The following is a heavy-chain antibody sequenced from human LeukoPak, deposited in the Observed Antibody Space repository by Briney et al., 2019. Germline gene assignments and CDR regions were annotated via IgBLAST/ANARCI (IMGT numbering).Heavy chain of an antibody. CDR2: ISWNSGSI. CDR1: GFTFDDYA. V-gene: IGHV3-9*01. J-gene: IGHJ4*02. Sequence: GGSLRLSCAASGFTFDDYAMHWVRQAPGKGLEWVSGISWNSGSIGYADSVKGRFTISRDNAKNSLYLQMNSLRAEDTAVYYCARGSDYDILIYWGQGTLVTVSS. D-gene: IGHD3-9*01. CDR3: ARGSDYDILIY.